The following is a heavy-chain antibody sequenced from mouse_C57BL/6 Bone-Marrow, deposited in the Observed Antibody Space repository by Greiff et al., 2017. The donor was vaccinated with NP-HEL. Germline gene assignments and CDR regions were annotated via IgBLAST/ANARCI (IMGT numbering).Heavy chain of an antibody. V-gene: IGHV14-1*01. CDR1: GFNIKDYY. Sequence: VQLKESGAELVRLGASVKLSCTASGFNIKDYYMHWVKQRPEQGLEWIGRIDPEDGDTEYAPKFQGKATMTADTSSNTAYLQLSSLTSEDTAVYYCTRSYYGSCSWFAYWGQGTLVTVSA. D-gene: IGHD1-1*01. CDR2: IDPEDGDT. CDR3: TRSYYGSCSWFAY. J-gene: IGHJ3*01.